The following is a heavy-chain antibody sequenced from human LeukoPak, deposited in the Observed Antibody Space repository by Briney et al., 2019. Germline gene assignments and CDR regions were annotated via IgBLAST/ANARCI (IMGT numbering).Heavy chain of an antibody. CDR2: ISSSGSTI. D-gene: IGHD5-18*01. Sequence: GGSLRLSCAASGFTFSSYEMNWVRQAPGKGLEWVSYISSSGSTIYYADSVKGRFTISRDNAKNSLYLQMNSLRAEDTAVYYCARPVDTAFFDYWGQRTLVTVSS. V-gene: IGHV3-48*03. J-gene: IGHJ4*02. CDR3: ARPVDTAFFDY. CDR1: GFTFSSYE.